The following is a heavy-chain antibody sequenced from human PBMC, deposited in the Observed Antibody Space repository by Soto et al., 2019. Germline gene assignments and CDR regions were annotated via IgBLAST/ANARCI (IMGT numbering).Heavy chain of an antibody. CDR1: GGSTSSGGYY. CDR3: ARSPGEDSGYVNDWFDP. Sequence: SETLSLTCTVSGGSTSSGGYYWSWIRQHPGKGLEWIGYIYYSGSTYYNPSLKSRVTISVDTSKNQYSLKLSSVTAADTAVSYWARSPGEDSGYVNDWFDPWGQGTLVTVS. D-gene: IGHD5-12*01. V-gene: IGHV4-31*03. CDR2: IYYSGST. J-gene: IGHJ5*02.